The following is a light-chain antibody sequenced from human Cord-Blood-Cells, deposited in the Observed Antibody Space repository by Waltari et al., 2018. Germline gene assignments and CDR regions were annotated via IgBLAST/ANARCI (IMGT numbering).Light chain of an antibody. CDR1: QSLSSY. CDR3: QQSYSTPRT. J-gene: IGKJ1*01. CDR2: AES. V-gene: IGKV1-39*01. Sequence: DLNMTQSPSSLSASVGDRVTITCRASQSLSSYLNWYQQKPGKAPKLLIFAESSLQSGVPSRFSGSGSGTDFTLTISSLQPEDFATYYCQQSYSTPRTCGQGTKVEIK.